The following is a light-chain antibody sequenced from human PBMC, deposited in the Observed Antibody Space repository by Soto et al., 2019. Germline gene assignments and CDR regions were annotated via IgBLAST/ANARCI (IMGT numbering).Light chain of an antibody. J-gene: IGLJ3*02. CDR2: DTS. Sequence: QAVVTQESSLTVSPGGTITLTCGSSNGAVTSGHHPYWLQQKPGQAPRSLIYDTSNKQSWTPSRFSGSLLGGKAALTLSGAQPEDEADYYCMLTYSGPWVFGGGTKLTVL. CDR1: NGAVTSGHH. CDR3: MLTYSGPWV. V-gene: IGLV7-46*01.